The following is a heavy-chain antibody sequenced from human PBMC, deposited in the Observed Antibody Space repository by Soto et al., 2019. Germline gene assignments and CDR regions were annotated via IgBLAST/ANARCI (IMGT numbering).Heavy chain of an antibody. CDR2: ISAYNGNK. Sequence: QVQLVQSGAEVKKPGASVKVSCKASGYTFTSYGISWVRQAPGQGLEWMGWISAYNGNKNYAQKLQGRVTMTTATSTSTAYMELRSLRSDDTAVYYCARVNDFWSDSPWFDPWGQGTLVTVSS. CDR1: GYTFTSYG. CDR3: ARVNDFWSDSPWFDP. V-gene: IGHV1-18*01. D-gene: IGHD3-3*01. J-gene: IGHJ5*02.